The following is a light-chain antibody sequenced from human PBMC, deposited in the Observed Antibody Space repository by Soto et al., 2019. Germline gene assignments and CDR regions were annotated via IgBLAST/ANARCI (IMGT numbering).Light chain of an antibody. CDR3: HT. Sequence: EIVLTQFPATLSFSSGGRATLSCRASQSVSSYLAWYQQKPGQAPRLLIYDASNRATGIPARFSGSGSGTDFTITISSLQPEDVASYYCHTVGQGTRLEIK. J-gene: IGKJ5*01. CDR2: DAS. V-gene: IGKV3-11*01. CDR1: QSVSSY.